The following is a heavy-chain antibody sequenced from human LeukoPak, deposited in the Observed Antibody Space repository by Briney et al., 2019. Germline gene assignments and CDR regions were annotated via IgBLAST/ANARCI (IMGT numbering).Heavy chain of an antibody. V-gene: IGHV4-61*02. CDR1: GGSISSGSYY. Sequence: SETLSLTCTVSGGSISSGSYYWSWIRQPAGKGLEWIGRISTSGSTNYNPFLMSRVTMSVDTSKSQFSLKLRSVTAADTAVYYCARGLYGGNNYYYYHMDVWGKGTTVTVSS. CDR3: ARGLYGGNNYYYYHMDV. J-gene: IGHJ6*03. CDR2: ISTSGST. D-gene: IGHD4-23*01.